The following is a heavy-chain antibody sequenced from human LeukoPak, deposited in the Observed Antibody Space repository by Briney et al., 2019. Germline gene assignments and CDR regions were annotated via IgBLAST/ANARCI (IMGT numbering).Heavy chain of an antibody. CDR2: IYGGGTT. J-gene: IGHJ4*02. CDR3: ARGPNYGDYGGQ. Sequence: AGGSLTLSCVASGFTVSNNYMSWVRQAPGQGLEWVSIIYGGGTTYYADSVKGRFTISSDSSKNKVYLQMNSLRAEDTAVYDCARGPNYGDYGGQWGQGTLVTVSS. V-gene: IGHV3-53*01. D-gene: IGHD4-17*01. CDR1: GFTVSNNY.